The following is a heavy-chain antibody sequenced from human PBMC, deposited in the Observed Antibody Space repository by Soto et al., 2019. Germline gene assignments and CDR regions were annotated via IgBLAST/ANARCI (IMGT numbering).Heavy chain of an antibody. V-gene: IGHV1-69*13. Sequence: SVKVSCKASGGTFSSYAISWVRQAPGQGLEWMGGIIPIFGTANYAQKFQGRVTITADESTSTAYMELSSLRSEDTAVYYCARDGSSDYDILTGYYMWYFDYWGQGTLVTVSS. CDR1: GGTFSSYA. D-gene: IGHD3-9*01. CDR2: IIPIFGTA. CDR3: ARDGSSDYDILTGYYMWYFDY. J-gene: IGHJ4*02.